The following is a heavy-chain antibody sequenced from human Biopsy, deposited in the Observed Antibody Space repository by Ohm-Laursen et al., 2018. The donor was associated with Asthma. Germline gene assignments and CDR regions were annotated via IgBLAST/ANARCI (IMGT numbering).Heavy chain of an antibody. CDR2: IYSGGAS. V-gene: IGHV3-53*01. D-gene: IGHD3-22*01. CDR1: GFAVSRDH. Sequence: SLRLSCPASGFAVSRDHMFWVRQAPGKGLEWVSVIYSGGASHTADSVRGRFTISRDYSKNPLYLQMHSLRAEDTAVYYCARGDSSNWSHYYFDYWGQGTLVTVSS. CDR3: ARGDSSNWSHYYFDY. J-gene: IGHJ4*02.